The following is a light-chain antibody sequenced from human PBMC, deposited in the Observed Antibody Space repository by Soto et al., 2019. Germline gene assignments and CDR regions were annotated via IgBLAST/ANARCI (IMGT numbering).Light chain of an antibody. V-gene: IGLV1-44*01. CDR3: AAWDDSLNGWV. CDR2: SNN. Sequence: QSVLTQPPSASGTPGQRVTISCSGSSSNIGSNTVNWYQQLPGTAPKLLIYSNNQRPSGVPDRFSGSKSGTSASLAISGLPSEDEAHYYCAAWDDSLNGWVFGGGTKLTVL. J-gene: IGLJ3*02. CDR1: SSNIGSNT.